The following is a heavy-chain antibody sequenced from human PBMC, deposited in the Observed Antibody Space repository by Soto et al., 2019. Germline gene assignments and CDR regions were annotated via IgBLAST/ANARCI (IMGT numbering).Heavy chain of an antibody. V-gene: IGHV3-53*01. CDR1: GFTVSSGY. Sequence: GGSLRLSCAASGFTVSSGYMSWVRQAPGMGLEWVSVILSGGDTYYADSVKGRFTISRDNSKNTLYLEMNSLRVEDTAIYYCARGNSGYDSCNDYWGQGTPVTVSS. J-gene: IGHJ4*02. CDR3: ARGNSGYDSCNDY. CDR2: ILSGGDT. D-gene: IGHD5-12*01.